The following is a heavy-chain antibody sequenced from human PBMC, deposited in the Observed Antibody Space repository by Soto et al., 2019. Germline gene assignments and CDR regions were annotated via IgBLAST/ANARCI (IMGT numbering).Heavy chain of an antibody. V-gene: IGHV3-23*01. D-gene: IGHD4-17*01. CDR1: GFTFSSYA. CDR2: ISGSGGST. CDR3: AKDPYGEDGYFQH. Sequence: EVQLLESGGGLVQPGGSLRLSCAASGFTFSSYAMSWVRQAPGKGLEWVSAISGSGGSTYYADSVKGRFTISRDNSNNALYLQMNSLRAEDTAVYYCAKDPYGEDGYFQHWGQGTLVTVSS. J-gene: IGHJ1*01.